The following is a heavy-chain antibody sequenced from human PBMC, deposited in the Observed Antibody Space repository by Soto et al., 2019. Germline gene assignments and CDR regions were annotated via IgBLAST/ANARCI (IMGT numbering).Heavy chain of an antibody. CDR2: IIPIFGTA. J-gene: IGHJ4*02. Sequence: ASVKVSCKASGGTFSSYAISWVRQAPGQGLEWMGGIIPIFGTANYAQKFQGRVTITADESTSTAYMELSSLRSEDTAVYYCARSRDIVVVVAASDEYYFDYWGQGTLVTVSS. CDR1: GGTFSSYA. D-gene: IGHD2-15*01. CDR3: ARSRDIVVVVAASDEYYFDY. V-gene: IGHV1-69*13.